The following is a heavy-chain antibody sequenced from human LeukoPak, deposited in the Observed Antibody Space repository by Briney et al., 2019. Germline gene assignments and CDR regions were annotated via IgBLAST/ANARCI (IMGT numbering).Heavy chain of an antibody. CDR1: GGSICSYY. J-gene: IGHJ4*02. CDR3: ARETHYYDSSGYRL. D-gene: IGHD3-22*01. CDR2: IYYSGST. Sequence: SETLSLTCTVSGGSICSYYWCWIRQPPGQVLERIGYIYYSGSTNYNPSLKSRVTISVDTSKNQFSLKLSSVTAADTAVYYCARETHYYDSSGYRLWGQGTLVTVSS. V-gene: IGHV4-59*01.